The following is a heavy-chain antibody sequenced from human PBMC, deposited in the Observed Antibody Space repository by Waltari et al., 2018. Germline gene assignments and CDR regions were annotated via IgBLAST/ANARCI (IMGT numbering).Heavy chain of an antibody. CDR3: AKDFRGWYFDY. J-gene: IGHJ4*02. Sequence: SGFTFSNYVMTWVRQAPGKGLEWVSGISGNGGSTYYADSVKGRFTISRDKSKNTLYLQMNSLRAEDTAVYYCAKDFRGWYFDYWGQGTLVTVSS. D-gene: IGHD6-19*01. V-gene: IGHV3-23*01. CDR2: ISGNGGST. CDR1: GFTFSNYV.